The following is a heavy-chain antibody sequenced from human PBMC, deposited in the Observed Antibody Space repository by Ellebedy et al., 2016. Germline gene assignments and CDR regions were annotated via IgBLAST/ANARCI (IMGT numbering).Heavy chain of an antibody. D-gene: IGHD1-26*01. CDR1: GDSMSSSNSY. J-gene: IGHJ4*01. Sequence: SETLSLTCTVSGDSMSSSNSYWGWVSQPPGKRLEWIGSIFYSGTTYYSPSLKGRVNISVDTSQNQFSLKVNFVNAADTAVYFCTRDRVGERIRPIYPDFWGHGTLVTVYS. CDR3: TRDRVGERIRPIYPDF. V-gene: IGHV4-39*07. CDR2: IFYSGTT.